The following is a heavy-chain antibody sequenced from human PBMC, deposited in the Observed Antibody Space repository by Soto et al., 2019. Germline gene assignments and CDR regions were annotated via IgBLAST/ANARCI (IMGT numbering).Heavy chain of an antibody. CDR3: AKGGPMVRGPRGYFDY. CDR1: GFTLGAYA. Sequence: QVQLVESGGGGVKPGGSKGLSCAPLGFTLGAYALHWFRRAPAKGLEWVAVISYDGSNKYYADSVKGRFTISRDNSKNTLYLQMNSLRAEDTAVYYCAKGGPMVRGPRGYFDYWGQGTLVTVSS. CDR2: ISYDGSNK. D-gene: IGHD3-10*01. V-gene: IGHV3-30*18. J-gene: IGHJ4*02.